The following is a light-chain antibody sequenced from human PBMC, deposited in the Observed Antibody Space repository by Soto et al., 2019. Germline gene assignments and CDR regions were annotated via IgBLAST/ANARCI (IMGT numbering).Light chain of an antibody. CDR2: EGS. J-gene: IGLJ2*01. V-gene: IGLV2-23*01. Sequence: QSALTQPASVSGSPGQSVTISCTGTSSDVGSYNLVSWYQQHPGKAPKLMIDEGSKRPSGVSNRFSGSKSGNTASLTISGLQAEDAADYCCSSYAGSSTYVFGAGTKVTVL. CDR1: SSDVGSYNL. CDR3: SSYAGSSTYV.